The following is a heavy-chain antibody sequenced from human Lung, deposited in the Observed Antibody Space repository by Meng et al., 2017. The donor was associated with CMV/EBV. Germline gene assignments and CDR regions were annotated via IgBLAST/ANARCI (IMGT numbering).Heavy chain of an antibody. CDR2: IKGKTSGGTI. J-gene: IGHJ5*02. Sequence: SCVVSGFSVTYGWMSWVRQAPGKGLEWVGRIKGKTSGGTIDYAAPVKDRFTILRDDLENTVYLYMNNLRTEDTAVYYCSPWWAFGPWGQGNLVTLVS. V-gene: IGHV3-15*01. CDR1: GFSVTYGW. D-gene: IGHD2-15*01. CDR3: SPWWAFGP.